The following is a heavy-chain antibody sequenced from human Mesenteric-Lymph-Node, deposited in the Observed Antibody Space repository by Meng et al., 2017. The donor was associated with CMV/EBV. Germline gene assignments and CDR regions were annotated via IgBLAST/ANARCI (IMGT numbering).Heavy chain of an antibody. V-gene: IGHV4-31*02. CDR2: IHYTGST. CDR3: ARVHPITMVRGVIIPYFDS. J-gene: IGHJ4*02. CDR1: SGDYY. D-gene: IGHD3-10*01. Sequence: SGDYYWSWSRQHAAKGLEWIGYIHYTGSTYYNPSLKSRIVISIDASKNQFSLKLSSVTAADTAVYYCARVHPITMVRGVIIPYFDSWGQGTLVTVSS.